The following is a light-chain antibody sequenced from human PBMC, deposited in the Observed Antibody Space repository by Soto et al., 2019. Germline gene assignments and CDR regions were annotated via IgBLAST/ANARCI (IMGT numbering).Light chain of an antibody. CDR2: DNT. V-gene: IGLV1-51*01. CDR3: GTWDGSLSAGI. J-gene: IGLJ1*01. Sequence: QSVLTQPPSVSAAPGQKVTISCTASTSNVGKNYVSWYQHLPGTAPKLLIYDNTKRHSGIPDRFSGSKSGTSATLGITGLQTGDEADYYCGTWDGSLSAGIFGTGTKVTVL. CDR1: TSNVGKNY.